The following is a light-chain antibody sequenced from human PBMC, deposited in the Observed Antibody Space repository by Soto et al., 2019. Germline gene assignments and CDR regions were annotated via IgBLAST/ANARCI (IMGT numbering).Light chain of an antibody. V-gene: IGKV3-15*01. Sequence: IVMTQSPATLSVSPGERATLSCRASQSVSSNLAWYQHKPGQAPRLLIYGASTRATGIPARISGSGSGTEFTLTISSLQSEDFAVYYCQQYNNLPQTFGQGTKVDIK. J-gene: IGKJ1*01. CDR2: GAS. CDR1: QSVSSN. CDR3: QQYNNLPQT.